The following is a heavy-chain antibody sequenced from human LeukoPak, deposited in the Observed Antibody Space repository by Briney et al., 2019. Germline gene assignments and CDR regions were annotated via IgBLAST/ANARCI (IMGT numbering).Heavy chain of an antibody. CDR1: GGSLSSGSYY. CDR2: IYTSGST. J-gene: IGHJ3*02. CDR3: ASNIVVVPAAIGEIAFDI. V-gene: IGHV4-61*02. D-gene: IGHD2-2*01. Sequence: SQTLSLTCTVSGGSLSSGSYYWSWIRQPAGKGLEWIGRIYTSGSTNYNPSLKSRVTISVDTSKNQFSLKLSSVTAADTAVYYCASNIVVVPAAIGEIAFDIWGQGTMVTVSS.